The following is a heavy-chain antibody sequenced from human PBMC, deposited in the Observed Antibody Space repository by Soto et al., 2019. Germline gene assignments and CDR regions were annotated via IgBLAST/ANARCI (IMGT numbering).Heavy chain of an antibody. CDR2: ISYDGSNK. CDR1: GFTFSSYD. D-gene: IGHD3-10*01. Sequence: PGGSLRLSCAASGFTFSSYDMHWVRQAPGKGLEWVAVISYDGSNKYYADSVKGRFTISRDNSKNTLYLQMNSLRAEDTAVYYCAKEGERDYYGSGSVYYYYGMDVWGQGTTVTVSS. CDR3: AKEGERDYYGSGSVYYYYGMDV. J-gene: IGHJ6*02. V-gene: IGHV3-30*18.